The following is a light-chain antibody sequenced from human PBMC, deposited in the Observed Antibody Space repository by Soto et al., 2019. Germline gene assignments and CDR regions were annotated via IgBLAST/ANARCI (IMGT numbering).Light chain of an antibody. Sequence: EIVMTQSPATLSVSPGERATLSCRASQSVSSNLAWYQQKPGQAPRPLIYGASTRATGIPATFSGSGSGTDFTLTISSLQSEYFAVYYCQQYNNWPPWTVGQGTKVEIK. CDR3: QQYNNWPPWT. J-gene: IGKJ1*01. V-gene: IGKV3-15*01. CDR1: QSVSSN. CDR2: GAS.